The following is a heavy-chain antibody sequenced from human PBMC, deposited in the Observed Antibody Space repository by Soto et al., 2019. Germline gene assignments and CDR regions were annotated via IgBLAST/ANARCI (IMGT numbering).Heavy chain of an antibody. J-gene: IGHJ4*02. V-gene: IGHV3-23*01. CDR1: GLPFSSYS. CDR3: AKDHIVVVTAIGYFDY. D-gene: IGHD2-21*02. Sequence: GGSLRLCCAASGLPFSSYSMSWVRHAPGKGLEWVSAISGSGGSTYYADSVKGRFTISRDNSKNTLYLQMNSLRAEDTAVYYCAKDHIVVVTAIGYFDYWGQGTLVTVSS. CDR2: ISGSGGST.